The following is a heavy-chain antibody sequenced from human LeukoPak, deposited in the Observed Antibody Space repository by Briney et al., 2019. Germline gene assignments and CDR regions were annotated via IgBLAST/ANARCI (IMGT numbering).Heavy chain of an antibody. Sequence: PGGSLRLSCAASGFTFNSYSMNWVRQAPGKGLEWVSVLYSGGTTYYADSVKGRFTISRDNSRNTLYLQMNSLRAEDTAVYYCARDEVGGPLKYWGQGILVTVSS. CDR2: LYSGGTT. CDR1: GFTFNSYS. CDR3: ARDEVGGPLKY. V-gene: IGHV3-66*01. J-gene: IGHJ4*02. D-gene: IGHD1-26*01.